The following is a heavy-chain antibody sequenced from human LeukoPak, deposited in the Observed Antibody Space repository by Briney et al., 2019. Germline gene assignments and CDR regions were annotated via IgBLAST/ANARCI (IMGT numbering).Heavy chain of an antibody. CDR3: AGVASRAGQSGYAKGAFDI. CDR1: GASFSGYY. CDR2: INHSGST. J-gene: IGHJ3*02. D-gene: IGHD5-12*01. Sequence: SGTLSFTCAVHGASFSGYYWSWIRQPPGKGLEWFGAINHSGSTNYNPPLKSRGTISEDTSKTQFSLKLSSVSAADTAVCYCAGVASRAGQSGYAKGAFDIWGQGTMVTVSS. V-gene: IGHV4-34*01.